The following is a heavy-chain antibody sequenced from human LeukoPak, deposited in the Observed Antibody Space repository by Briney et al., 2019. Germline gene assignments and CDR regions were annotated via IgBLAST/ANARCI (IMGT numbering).Heavy chain of an antibody. D-gene: IGHD3-22*01. J-gene: IGHJ3*02. V-gene: IGHV4-59*01. CDR2: IYYSGST. Sequence: PSETLSLTCTVSGGSISSYYWSWIRQPPGKGLEWIGYIYYSGSTNYNPSLKSRVTISVDTSKNQFSLKLSSVTAADTAVYYCARDRPYYYDSSGYGLRIWGQGTMVTVSS. CDR3: ARDRPYYYDSSGYGLRI. CDR1: GGSISSYY.